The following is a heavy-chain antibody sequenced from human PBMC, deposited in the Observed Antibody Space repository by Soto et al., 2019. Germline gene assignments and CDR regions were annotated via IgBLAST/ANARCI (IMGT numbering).Heavy chain of an antibody. D-gene: IGHD3-9*01. J-gene: IGHJ4*02. CDR2: IIPILGIA. CDR3: ARTIYYDTLTGERHSYYFDY. CDR1: GGTFTRYT. Sequence: QVQLVQSGAEVKKPGSSMKVSCKASGGTFTRYTISWVRQAPGQGLEWMGRIIPILGIANYAQNFKGRVTITADKSTRTAYMELSSLRSEDTAVYYCARTIYYDTLTGERHSYYFDYWGQGTLVTVSS. V-gene: IGHV1-69*02.